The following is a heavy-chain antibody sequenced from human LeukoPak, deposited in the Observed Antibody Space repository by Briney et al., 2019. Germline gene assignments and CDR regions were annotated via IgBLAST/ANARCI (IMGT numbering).Heavy chain of an antibody. Sequence: PSETLSLTCTVSGGSITSSSYYWGWIRQPPGKGLEWIVSIYYTGSTFYNPSLKSRVTISVDTSKNQFSMKLSSVTAADTAVYFCARGLRDGYTLFYFDYWGQGTLVTVSS. CDR1: GGSITSSSYY. D-gene: IGHD5-24*01. CDR2: IYYTGST. CDR3: ARGLRDGYTLFYFDY. V-gene: IGHV4-39*01. J-gene: IGHJ4*02.